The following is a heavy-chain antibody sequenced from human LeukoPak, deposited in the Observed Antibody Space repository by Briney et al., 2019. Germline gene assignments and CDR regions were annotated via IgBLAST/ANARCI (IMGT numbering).Heavy chain of an antibody. J-gene: IGHJ4*02. CDR3: AKGRRLNYLGSCYLDY. D-gene: IGHD2-15*01. Sequence: PGGSLRLSCAASGFTFSSYGMHWVRQAPGKGLEWVAVISYDGSNKYYADSVKGRFTISRDNSKNTLYLQMNSLRAEDTAVYYCAKGRRLNYLGSCYLDYWGQGTLVTVSS. CDR2: ISYDGSNK. V-gene: IGHV3-30*18. CDR1: GFTFSSYG.